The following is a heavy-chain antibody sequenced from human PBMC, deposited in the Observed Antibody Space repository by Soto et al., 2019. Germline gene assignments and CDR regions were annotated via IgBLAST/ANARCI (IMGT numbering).Heavy chain of an antibody. V-gene: IGHV1-8*01. CDR2: MNPNSGNT. Sequence: QVQLVQSGAEVKKPGASVKVSCKASGYNFTSYDINWVRQATGQGLEWMGWMNPNSGNTGYAQKFQGRVTMTRNTSISTAYMELSSLRSEDTAVYYCARYLYYYDSSGARYAWFDPWGQGTLVTVSS. J-gene: IGHJ5*02. CDR3: ARYLYYYDSSGARYAWFDP. CDR1: GYNFTSYD. D-gene: IGHD3-22*01.